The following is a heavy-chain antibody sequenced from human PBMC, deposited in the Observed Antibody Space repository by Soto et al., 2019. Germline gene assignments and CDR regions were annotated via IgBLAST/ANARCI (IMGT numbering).Heavy chain of an antibody. V-gene: IGHV4-39*01. D-gene: IGHD2-15*01. J-gene: IGHJ4*02. Sequence: RQPPGKGLEWIGSIYYSGSTYYNPSLKSRVTISVDTSKNQFSLKLSSVTAADTAVYYCARGYCSGGSCQLVFLYWGQGTLVTAPQ. CDR3: ARGYCSGGSCQLVFLY. CDR2: IYYSGST.